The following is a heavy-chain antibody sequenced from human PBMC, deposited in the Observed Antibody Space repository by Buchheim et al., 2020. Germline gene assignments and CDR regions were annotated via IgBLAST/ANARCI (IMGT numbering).Heavy chain of an antibody. D-gene: IGHD3-22*01. CDR1: GGSVSSSSYY. J-gene: IGHJ6*02. V-gene: IGHV4-39*07. CDR2: FYFSGST. Sequence: QLQLQESGPGLVKPSETLSLTCTVSGGSVSSSSYYWGWIRQPPGKGLEWIGSFYFSGSTYSNPSLKSRVTISVDTSKNQFSLKLSSVTAADTAVYYCARGYYDSTGYDYYGMDVWGQGTT. CDR3: ARGYYDSTGYDYYGMDV.